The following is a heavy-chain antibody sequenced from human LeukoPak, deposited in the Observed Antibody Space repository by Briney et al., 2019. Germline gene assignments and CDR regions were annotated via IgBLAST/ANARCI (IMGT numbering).Heavy chain of an antibody. CDR3: TTETYYYDSSGYYYNWFDP. CDR1: GFTFSNAW. Sequence: GGSLRLSCAASGFTFSNAWMNWVRQAPGKGLEWVGRIKSKTDGGTTGYAAPVKGRFTISRDDSKNTLYLQMNSLKAEDTAVYYCTTETYYYDSSGYYYNWFDPWGQGTLVTVSS. CDR2: IKSKTDGGTT. D-gene: IGHD3-22*01. V-gene: IGHV3-15*07. J-gene: IGHJ5*02.